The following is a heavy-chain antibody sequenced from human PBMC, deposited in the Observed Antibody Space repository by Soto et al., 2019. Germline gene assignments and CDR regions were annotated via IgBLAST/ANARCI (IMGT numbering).Heavy chain of an antibody. CDR3: ARTSSDIVLVSAAPYGMDV. CDR2: IDWDDDK. CDR1: GFSLTTSGMC. Sequence: GSGPTLVNPTQTLTLTCTFSGFSLTTSGMCVSWIRQPPGKALEWLARIDWDDDKYYSTSLKTRLTISKDTSKNQVVLTMTNMDPVDTGTYYCARTSSDIVLVSAAPYGMDVWGQGTTVTVSS. J-gene: IGHJ6*02. V-gene: IGHV2-70*11. D-gene: IGHD2-2*01.